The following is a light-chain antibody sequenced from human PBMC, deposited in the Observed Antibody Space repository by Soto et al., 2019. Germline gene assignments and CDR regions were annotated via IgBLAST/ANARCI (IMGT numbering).Light chain of an antibody. V-gene: IGKV3-11*01. CDR1: QSITSY. CDR3: QQRYSWPRA. CDR2: DAS. J-gene: IGKJ4*01. Sequence: EIVLTLSPATLSLSPGERATLSCRASQSITSYLAWYQQKPGQAPRLLIYDASNRATGVPARFSGSGSGTDFTLTISSLEPEDFAFYYCQQRYSWPRAFGGGTKVEIK.